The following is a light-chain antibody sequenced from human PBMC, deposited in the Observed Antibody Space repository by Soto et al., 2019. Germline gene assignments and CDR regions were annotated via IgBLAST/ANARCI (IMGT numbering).Light chain of an antibody. CDR1: QYINTR. V-gene: IGKV3-11*01. Sequence: ENMLTQSPATLSSIKNDRVTLSCRASQYINTRLAWYQHRPGQAPRLLIYQTSIRAAGIPARFSASGSGTDFTPTISDVQPEDFALYYCPLRQSWPRTFGQGTMVDVK. CDR2: QTS. J-gene: IGKJ1*01. CDR3: PLRQSWPRT.